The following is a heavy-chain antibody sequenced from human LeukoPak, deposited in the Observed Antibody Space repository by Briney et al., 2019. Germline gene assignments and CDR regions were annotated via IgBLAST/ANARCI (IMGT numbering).Heavy chain of an antibody. D-gene: IGHD3-10*01. CDR1: GYTFTGYY. J-gene: IGHJ5*02. V-gene: IGHV1-2*02. CDR2: INPNSGGT. CDR3: ARGSLITMVRGARLYWFDP. Sequence: ASVKVSCKASGYTFTGYYMHWVRQAPGQGLEWMGWINPNSGGTNYAQKFQGRVTMTRDTSISTAYMELSRLRSDDTAVYYCARGSLITMVRGARLYWFDPWGQGTLVTVSS.